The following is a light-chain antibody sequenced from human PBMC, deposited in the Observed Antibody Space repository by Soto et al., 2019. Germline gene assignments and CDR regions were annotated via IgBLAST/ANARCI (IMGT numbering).Light chain of an antibody. CDR1: QSVNNY. V-gene: IGKV3-11*01. CDR2: DAS. Sequence: EIVLTQSPATLSLSPGERATLSCRASQSVNNYLAWYQQTPGQAPRLRIDDASTRATGSPARFSGSGSGTDFTLTSSSLEPEDFAVYYCQQRSYWLTFGGGTKVEIK. J-gene: IGKJ4*01. CDR3: QQRSYWLT.